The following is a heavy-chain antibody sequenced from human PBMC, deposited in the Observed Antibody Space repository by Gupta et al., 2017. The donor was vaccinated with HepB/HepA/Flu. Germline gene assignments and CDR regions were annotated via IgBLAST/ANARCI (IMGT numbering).Heavy chain of an antibody. CDR1: GGSISSSSYY. J-gene: IGHJ4*02. CDR3: ARDLRRTYDFWSGSTILDY. V-gene: IGHV4-39*02. D-gene: IGHD3-3*01. Sequence: QLQLQESGPGLVKPSETLSLTCTVSGGSISSSSYYWGWIRQPPGKGLEWIGSIYYSGSTYYNPSLKSRVTISVDTSKNQFSLKLSSVTAADTAVYYCARDLRRTYDFWSGSTILDYWGQGTLVTVSS. CDR2: IYYSGST.